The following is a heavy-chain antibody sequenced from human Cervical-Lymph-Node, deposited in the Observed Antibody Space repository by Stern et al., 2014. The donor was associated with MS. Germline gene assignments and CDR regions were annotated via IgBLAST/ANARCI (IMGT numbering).Heavy chain of an antibody. D-gene: IGHD1-1*01. CDR1: GYSFTSNW. CDR3: ARWNPITRAFDY. J-gene: IGHJ4*02. V-gene: IGHV5-51*01. CDR2: IYPGDSDT. Sequence: QLVQYGAEVQKSGESLKISCKGFGYSFTSNWIGLGRQMPGKGLEWMGIIYPGDSDTRYSPSFQGRVTISADKSISTAYQQWSSLKASDTAMYYCARWNPITRAFDYWGQGTLVTVSS.